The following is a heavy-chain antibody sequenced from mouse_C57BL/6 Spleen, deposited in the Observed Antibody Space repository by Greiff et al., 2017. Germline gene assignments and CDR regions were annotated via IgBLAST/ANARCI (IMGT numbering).Heavy chain of an antibody. D-gene: IGHD4-1*01. J-gene: IGHJ3*01. Sequence: VQGVESGAELVRPGASVTLSCKASGYTFTDYEMHWVKQTPVHGLEWIGAIDPETGGTAYNQKFKGKAILTADKSSSTAYMELRSLTSEDSAVYYCTINWDVGCAYWGQGTLVTVSA. CDR1: GYTFTDYE. V-gene: IGHV1-15*01. CDR2: IDPETGGT. CDR3: TINWDVGCAY.